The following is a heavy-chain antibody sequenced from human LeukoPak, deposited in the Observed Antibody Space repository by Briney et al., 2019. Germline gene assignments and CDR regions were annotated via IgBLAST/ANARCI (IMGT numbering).Heavy chain of an antibody. CDR2: IYYSGST. Sequence: SETLSLTCTVSGGSISSYYWSWIRQPLGKGLEWIGYIYYSGSTNYNPSLKSRVTISVDTSKNQFSLKLSSVTAADTAVYYCARDRVDGRLRPWAFDIWGQGTMVTVSS. J-gene: IGHJ3*02. V-gene: IGHV4-59*01. CDR3: ARDRVDGRLRPWAFDI. D-gene: IGHD5-12*01. CDR1: GGSISSYY.